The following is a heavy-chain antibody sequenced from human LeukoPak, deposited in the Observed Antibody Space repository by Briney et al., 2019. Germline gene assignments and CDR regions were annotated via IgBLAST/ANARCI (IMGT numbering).Heavy chain of an antibody. J-gene: IGHJ4*02. Sequence: SETLSLTCTVSGVSISSHYWSWIRQPPGKGLEWIGYIYYSGSTNYNPSLKSRVTISVDTSKNQFSLKLSSVTAADTAVYYCARFGRGSSWYYFDYWSQGTLVTVSS. CDR3: ARFGRGSSWYYFDY. CDR2: IYYSGST. V-gene: IGHV4-59*11. D-gene: IGHD6-13*01. CDR1: GVSISSHY.